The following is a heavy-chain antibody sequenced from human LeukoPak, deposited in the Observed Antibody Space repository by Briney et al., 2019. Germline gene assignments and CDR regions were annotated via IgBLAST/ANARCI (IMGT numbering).Heavy chain of an antibody. V-gene: IGHV4-34*01. CDR3: ARPRRRYFVEYSD. J-gene: IGHJ4*02. D-gene: IGHD3-9*01. CDR2: INHSGST. Sequence: PSETLSLTCAVYGGSFSGYYWSWIRQPPGKGLEWIGEINHSGSTNYNPSLKSRVTISVDTSKNQFSLKLSPVTAADTAVYYCARPRRRYFVEYSDWGQGTLVTVSS. CDR1: GGSFSGYY.